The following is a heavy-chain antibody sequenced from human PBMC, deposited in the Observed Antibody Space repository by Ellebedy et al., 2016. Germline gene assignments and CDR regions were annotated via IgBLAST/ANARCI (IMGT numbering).Heavy chain of an antibody. D-gene: IGHD3-16*02. CDR1: GGTFSSYA. CDR2: INAGNGNT. CDR3: ARSDVWGSYRYDY. V-gene: IGHV1-3*01. Sequence: ASVKVSCXASGGTFSSYAMHWVRQAPGQRLEWMGWINAGNGNTKYSQKFQGRVTITRDTSASTAYMELSSLRSEDTAVYYCARSDVWGSYRYDYWGQGTLVTVSS. J-gene: IGHJ4*02.